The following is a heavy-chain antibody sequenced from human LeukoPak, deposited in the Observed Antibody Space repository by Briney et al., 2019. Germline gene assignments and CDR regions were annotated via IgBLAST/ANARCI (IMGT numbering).Heavy chain of an antibody. CDR2: IRYDGGSE. D-gene: IGHD2-21*01. Sequence: GGSLRLSCAASGFTFSTYGMHWVRQAPGKGREWVAFIRYDGGSEYYADSVKGRFTISRDNSKNTLYLQMNSLRAEDTAVYYCAKVDRNCGGDCHDYWGQGTLVTVSS. CDR1: GFTFSTYG. V-gene: IGHV3-30*02. CDR3: AKVDRNCGGDCHDY. J-gene: IGHJ4*02.